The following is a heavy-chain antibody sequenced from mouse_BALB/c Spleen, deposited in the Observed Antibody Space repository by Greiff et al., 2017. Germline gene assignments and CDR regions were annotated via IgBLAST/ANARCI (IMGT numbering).Heavy chain of an antibody. V-gene: IGHV1S22*01. Sequence: LQQPGSELVRPGASVKLSCKASGYTFTSYWMHWVKQRPGQGLEWIGNIYPGSGSTNYDEKFKSKATLTVDTSSSTAYMQLSSLTSEDSAVYYCTRSGDGYTGYFDYWGQGTTLTVSS. D-gene: IGHD2-3*01. CDR2: IYPGSGST. CDR1: GYTFTSYW. J-gene: IGHJ2*01. CDR3: TRSGDGYTGYFDY.